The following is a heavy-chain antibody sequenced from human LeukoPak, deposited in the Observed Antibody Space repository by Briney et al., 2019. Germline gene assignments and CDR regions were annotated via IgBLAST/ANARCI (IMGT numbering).Heavy chain of an antibody. J-gene: IGHJ4*02. D-gene: IGHD1-7*01. V-gene: IGHV3-23*01. CDR2: ISGSGGST. CDR3: ARKGLGGELGGFDS. CDR1: GFTFSSYA. Sequence: PPGGSLRLSCAASGFTFSSYAMSWVRQAPGKGLEWVSAISGSGGSTYYADSVKGRFTISRDNAKNSLYLQMNSLRVEDTALYHCARKGLGGELGGFDSWGQGTLVTVSS.